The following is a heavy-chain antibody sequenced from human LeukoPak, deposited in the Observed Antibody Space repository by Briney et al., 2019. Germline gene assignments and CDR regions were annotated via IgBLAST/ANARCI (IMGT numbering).Heavy chain of an antibody. J-gene: IGHJ3*02. CDR3: ARQVKMDRGVSAFDI. CDR2: IYYSGST. CDR1: GGSISSGDYY. V-gene: IGHV4-61*08. Sequence: SETLSLTCTVSGGSISSGDYYWSWIRQPPGKGLEWIGYIYYSGSTNYNPSLKSRVTISVDTPKNQFSLRLSSVTAADTAVYYCARQVKMDRGVSAFDIWGQGTTVTVSS. D-gene: IGHD3-10*01.